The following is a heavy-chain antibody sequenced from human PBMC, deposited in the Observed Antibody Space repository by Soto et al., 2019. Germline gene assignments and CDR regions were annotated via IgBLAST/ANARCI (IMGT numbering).Heavy chain of an antibody. CDR2: IRSKAYGETT. D-gene: IGHD2-2*01. J-gene: IGHJ6*02. V-gene: IGHV3-49*03. CDR1: GFTFGDYA. Sequence: GGSLRLSCTCSGFTFGDYAISWSRQSPGKWLEWVGVIRSKAYGETTDYATSVKGRFTILRDDSKSIAYLQLNSLQSEDTGVYYCTRYTYTSRYSYFGMDVWGHGTTVTSP. CDR3: TRYTYTSRYSYFGMDV.